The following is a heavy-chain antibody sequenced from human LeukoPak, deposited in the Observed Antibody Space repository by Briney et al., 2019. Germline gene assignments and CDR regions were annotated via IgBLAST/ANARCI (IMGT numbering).Heavy chain of an antibody. CDR2: ISSSGNTI. V-gene: IGHV3-11*01. CDR1: GFTFSDYY. D-gene: IGHD6-13*01. CDR3: ARPKYSSSWQIFDY. Sequence: GGSLRLSCAASGFTFSDYYMSWIRQAPGKGLEWVSYISSSGNTIYYADSVKGRFTISRDNAKNSLYLQMNSLRAEDTAVYDCARPKYSSSWQIFDYWGQGTLVTASS. J-gene: IGHJ4*02.